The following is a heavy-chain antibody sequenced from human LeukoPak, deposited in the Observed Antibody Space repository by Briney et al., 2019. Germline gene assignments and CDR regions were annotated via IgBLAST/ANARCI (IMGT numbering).Heavy chain of an antibody. V-gene: IGHV3-53*04. CDR1: GFTVSSNY. CDR2: IYSGGST. Sequence: GGSLRLSCAASGFTVSSNYMSWVRQAPGKGLEWVSVIYSGGSTYYADSVKGRFTISRHNSKNTLYLQMNSLRAEDTAVYYCARSQGTAGPDAFDIWGQGTMVTVSS. CDR3: ARSQGTAGPDAFDI. D-gene: IGHD1-1*01. J-gene: IGHJ3*02.